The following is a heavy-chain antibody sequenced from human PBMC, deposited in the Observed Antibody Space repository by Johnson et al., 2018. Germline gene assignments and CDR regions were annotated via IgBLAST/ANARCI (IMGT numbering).Heavy chain of an antibody. CDR2: IYSGGST. Sequence: VQLVQSGGGLIQPGGSLRLSCAASGFTVSSNYMSWVRQAPGKGLEWVSVIYSGGSTYYADSVKGRFTISRDNSKNALYLQMNSRRAEDTAVYYCARASPYYYDSRGKSYYYDGMDVWGQGTTVTVSS. V-gene: IGHV3-53*01. D-gene: IGHD3-22*01. CDR1: GFTVSSNY. J-gene: IGHJ6*02. CDR3: ARASPYYYDSRGKSYYYDGMDV.